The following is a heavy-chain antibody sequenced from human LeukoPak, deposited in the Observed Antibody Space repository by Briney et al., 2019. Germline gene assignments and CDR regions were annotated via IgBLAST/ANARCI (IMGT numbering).Heavy chain of an antibody. D-gene: IGHD3-9*01. J-gene: IGHJ1*01. CDR3: ARGGPLRYFDGGYFQH. CDR1: GGSISSSNW. Sequence: SGTLSLTCAVSGGSISSSNWWSWVRQPPGKGLEWIGEIYHSGSTNYNPSLKSRVTISVDTSKNQFSLKLSSVTAADTAVYYCARGGPLRYFDGGYFQHWGQGTLVTVSS. V-gene: IGHV4-4*02. CDR2: IYHSGST.